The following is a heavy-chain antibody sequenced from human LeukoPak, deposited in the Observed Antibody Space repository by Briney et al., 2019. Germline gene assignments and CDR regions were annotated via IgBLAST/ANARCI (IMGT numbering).Heavy chain of an antibody. CDR2: ITGSGDNT. D-gene: IGHD6-19*01. J-gene: IGHJ4*02. V-gene: IGHV3-23*01. CDR3: ARGGSGWDFDC. CDR1: GFTFSSYG. Sequence: GGSLRLSCAASGFTFSSYGMTWVRQAPGKGLEWVSGITGSGDNTYYADSVKGRFTISRDNSKNTLYLQMNSLRAEDTAVYYCARGGSGWDFDCWGQGTLVTVSS.